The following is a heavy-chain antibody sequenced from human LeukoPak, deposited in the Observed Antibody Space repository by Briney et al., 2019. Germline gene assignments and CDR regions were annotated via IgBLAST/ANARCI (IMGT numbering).Heavy chain of an antibody. Sequence: GGSLRLPCAASGFTFSNAWMSWVRQAPGKGLEWVGRIKSKTDGGTTDYAAPVKGRFTISRDDSKNTLYLQMNSLKTEDTAVYYCTTTAVYYYGSGSYGLFDYWGQGTLVTVSS. J-gene: IGHJ4*02. CDR2: IKSKTDGGTT. CDR3: TTTAVYYYGSGSYGLFDY. V-gene: IGHV3-15*01. CDR1: GFTFSNAW. D-gene: IGHD3-10*01.